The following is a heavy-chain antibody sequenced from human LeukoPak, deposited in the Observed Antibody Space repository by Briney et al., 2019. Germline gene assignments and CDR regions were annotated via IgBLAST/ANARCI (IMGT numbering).Heavy chain of an antibody. D-gene: IGHD3-9*01. V-gene: IGHV4-30-4*08. Sequence: PSETLSLTCTVSGGSISSGDHYWSWIRQPPGKGLEWIGYIYYSGSTYYNPSLKTRCNIPVDTDKNQFSLKLSSVHAADTAVYYCARDTPGGYDILTGSYYYYYMDVWGKGTTVTVSS. J-gene: IGHJ6*03. CDR3: ARDTPGGYDILTGSYYYYYMDV. CDR1: GGSISSGDHY. CDR2: IYYSGST.